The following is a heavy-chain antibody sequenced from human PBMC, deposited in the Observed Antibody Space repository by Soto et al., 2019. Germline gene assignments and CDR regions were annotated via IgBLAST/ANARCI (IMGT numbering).Heavy chain of an antibody. CDR2: IYWDDDK. CDR1: GFSLSTSGVG. D-gene: IGHD2-21*02. V-gene: IGHV2-5*02. J-gene: IGHJ6*02. Sequence: SGPTLVNPPQTLTLTCTFSGFSLSTSGVGVGWIRQPPGKALEWLALIYWDDDKRYSPSLRSRLTISKDTSKNQVVLAMTNMDPVDTATFYCIQSCCGGDCLQSYASHYYYGMDVWGQGTTVTVSS. CDR3: IQSCCGGDCLQSYASHYYYGMDV.